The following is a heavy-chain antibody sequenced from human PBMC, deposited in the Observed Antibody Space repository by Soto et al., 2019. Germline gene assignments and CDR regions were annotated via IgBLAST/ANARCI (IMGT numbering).Heavy chain of an antibody. D-gene: IGHD3-3*01. J-gene: IGHJ6*02. V-gene: IGHV1-2*02. CDR1: GYTFTGYY. Sequence: ASVKVSCKASGYTFTGYYMHWVRQAPGQGLEWMGWINPNSGGTNYAQKFQGRVTMTRDTSISTAYMELSRLRSDDTAVYYCARDDSDFWSGYSRLYYYYYGMDVWGQVTTVIVSS. CDR3: ARDDSDFWSGYSRLYYYYYGMDV. CDR2: INPNSGGT.